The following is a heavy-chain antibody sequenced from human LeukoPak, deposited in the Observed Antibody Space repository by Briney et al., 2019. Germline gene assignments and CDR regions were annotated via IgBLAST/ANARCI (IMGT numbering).Heavy chain of an antibody. CDR1: GFTFSSYA. CDR2: ISGSAGST. J-gene: IGHJ4*02. CDR3: AKGRWWYRNYD. V-gene: IGHV3-23*01. D-gene: IGHD1-14*01. Sequence: GGSLRLSCAASGFTFSSYAMSWVRQAPGKGREWVSSISGSAGSTYYADPVTGRFTVSRDTSKNTLYLQMNYLRAEDTAVYYCAKGRWWYRNYDWGQGTLVTVSS.